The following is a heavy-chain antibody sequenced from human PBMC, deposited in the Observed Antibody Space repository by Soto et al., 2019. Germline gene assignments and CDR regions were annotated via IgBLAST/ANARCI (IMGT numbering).Heavy chain of an antibody. Sequence: GGSLRLSCAASGFTFSNAWMSWVRQAPGKGLEWVGRIRSKANSYATAYAASVKGRFTISRDDSKNTAYLQMNSLKTEDTAVYYCTRQPTAYYDILTGYYDAFDIWGQGTMVTVSS. J-gene: IGHJ3*02. CDR1: GFTFSNAW. CDR2: IRSKANSYAT. D-gene: IGHD3-9*01. V-gene: IGHV3-73*01. CDR3: TRQPTAYYDILTGYYDAFDI.